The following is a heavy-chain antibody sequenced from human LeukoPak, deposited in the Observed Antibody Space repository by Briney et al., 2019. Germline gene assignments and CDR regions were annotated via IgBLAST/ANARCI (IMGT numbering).Heavy chain of an antibody. D-gene: IGHD3-22*01. J-gene: IGHJ6*03. CDR2: ISGSGGST. V-gene: IGHV3-23*01. Sequence: GGSLRLSCAASGFTFSSYGMSWVPQAPGKGLEWVSAISGSGGSTYYADPVKGRFTISRDNAKNSLYLQMNSLRAEDTAVYYCASSNDYYDSSADYYYYYYMDVWGKGTTVTISS. CDR3: ASSNDYYDSSADYYYYYYMDV. CDR1: GFTFSSYG.